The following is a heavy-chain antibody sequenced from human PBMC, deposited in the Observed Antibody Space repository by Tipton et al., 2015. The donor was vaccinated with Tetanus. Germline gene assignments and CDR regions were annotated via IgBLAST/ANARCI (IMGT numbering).Heavy chain of an antibody. V-gene: IGHV4-4*07. CDR1: RGPISSYY. Sequence: TLSLTCTVSRGPISSYYWSWIRQPAGKGLEWVGHISNGNTDYSTSPKSRVTLSVDLSKNQFSLQLRAVTAADTAVYYCARGITDGYNRRLDYWGQGLRVAVS. J-gene: IGHJ4*02. D-gene: IGHD5-24*01. CDR2: ISNGNT. CDR3: ARGITDGYNRRLDY.